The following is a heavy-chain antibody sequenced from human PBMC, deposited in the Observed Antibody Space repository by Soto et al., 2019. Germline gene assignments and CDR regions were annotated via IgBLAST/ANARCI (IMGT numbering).Heavy chain of an antibody. CDR3: AREHIAAAGNWFDP. CDR2: IYYSGST. Sequence: RQPPGKGLEWIGYIYYSGSTYYNPSLKSRVTISVDTSKNQFSLKLSSVTAADTAVYYCAREHIAAAGNWFDPWGQGTLVTVSS. D-gene: IGHD6-13*01. J-gene: IGHJ5*02. V-gene: IGHV4-30-4*01.